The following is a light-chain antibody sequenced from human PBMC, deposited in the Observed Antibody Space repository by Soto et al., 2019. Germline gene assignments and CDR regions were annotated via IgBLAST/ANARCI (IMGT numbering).Light chain of an antibody. CDR1: QSVSSN. V-gene: IGKV3-15*01. J-gene: IGKJ1*01. CDR3: QQYNNWPRT. CDR2: GAS. Sequence: EIVMTQSPATQSVSPGERAALCCRASQSVSSNLAWYQQKPGQAPRLLIYGASTRATGIPARFSGSGSGTEFTLTISSLQSEDFAVYYCQQYNNWPRTFGQGTKVDI.